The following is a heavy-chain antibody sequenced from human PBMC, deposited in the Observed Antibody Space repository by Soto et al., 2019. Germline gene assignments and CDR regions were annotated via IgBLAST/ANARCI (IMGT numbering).Heavy chain of an antibody. Sequence: SVKVSCKASGGTFSSYAISWVRQSPGQGLEWMGGIIPIFGTANYAQKFQGRVTITADESTSTAYMELSSLRSEDTAVYYCARAHITMVRGSANHFDYWGQGTLVTVSS. CDR2: IIPIFGTA. V-gene: IGHV1-69*13. CDR3: ARAHITMVRGSANHFDY. CDR1: GGTFSSYA. J-gene: IGHJ4*02. D-gene: IGHD3-10*01.